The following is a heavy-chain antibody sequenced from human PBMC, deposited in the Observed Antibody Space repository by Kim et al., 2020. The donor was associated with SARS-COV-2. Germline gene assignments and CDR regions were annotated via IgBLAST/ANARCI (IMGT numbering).Heavy chain of an antibody. Sequence: GGSLRLSCAASGFTVSSNYMSWVRQAPGKGLKWVSLIYSGGSTYYADSVKGRFTISRDNSKNTLYLQMNSLRADDTALYYCARDLGWVYCDYWGQGTLVTVSS. D-gene: IGHD6-19*01. CDR2: IYSGGST. J-gene: IGHJ4*02. CDR1: GFTVSSNY. CDR3: ARDLGWVYCDY. V-gene: IGHV3-66*01.